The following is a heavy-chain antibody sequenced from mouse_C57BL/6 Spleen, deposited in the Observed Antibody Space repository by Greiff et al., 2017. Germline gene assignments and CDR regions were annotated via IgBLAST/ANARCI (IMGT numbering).Heavy chain of an antibody. Sequence: QVQLKESGAELVRPGPSVKMSCKASGYTFTHYWLGWAKQRPGHGLEWIGDIYPGGGYTNYNEQFKGKATLTANKSSRTAYMQCSSLTSEDTTIYYLTRSGDIYAIDYWGQRAADTVST. V-gene: IGHV1-63*01. CDR1: GYTFTHYW. CDR3: TRSGDIYAIDY. CDR2: IYPGGGYT. D-gene: IGHD4-1*01. J-gene: IGHJ4*01.